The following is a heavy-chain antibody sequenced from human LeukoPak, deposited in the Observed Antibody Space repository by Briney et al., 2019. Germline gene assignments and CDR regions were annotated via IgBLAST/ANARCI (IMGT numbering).Heavy chain of an antibody. CDR3: ARGGGLDV. CDR2: INPDGNKK. J-gene: IGHJ6*02. V-gene: IGHV3-7*04. Sequence: GGSLRLSCAVSGLTFSSSWMDWVRQAPGKGLEWVASINPDGNKKYSADSVKGRFTVSRDNAKNSLYLQMNSLRAEDTAVYYCARGGGLDVWGQGATVTVSS. CDR1: GLTFSSSW.